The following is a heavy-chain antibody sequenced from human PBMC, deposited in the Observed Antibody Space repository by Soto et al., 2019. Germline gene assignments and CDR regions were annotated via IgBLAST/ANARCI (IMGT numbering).Heavy chain of an antibody. CDR1: GYTFTSYG. CDR2: IIPIFGTA. J-gene: IGHJ4*02. CDR3: ATSARDGLNPGY. Sequence: GASVKVSCKASGYTFTSYGISWVRQAPGQGLEWMGGIIPIFGTANYAQKFQGRVTITADKSTSTAYMELSSLRSEDTAVYYCATSARDGLNPGYWGQGTLVTVSS. V-gene: IGHV1-69*06.